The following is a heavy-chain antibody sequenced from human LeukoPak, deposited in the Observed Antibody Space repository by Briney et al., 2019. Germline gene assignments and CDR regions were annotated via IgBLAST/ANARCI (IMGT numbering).Heavy chain of an antibody. Sequence: SGGSLRLSCAASGFTFSRYAMSWVRQVPGKGLEWVSGISGSGGSTYYADSVKGRFTISRDNSKNTLYLQMNSLRAEDTAVYYCAKDYLDIVVVPAALDAFDIWGQGTMVTVSS. CDR2: ISGSGGST. J-gene: IGHJ3*02. CDR1: GFTFSRYA. V-gene: IGHV3-23*01. CDR3: AKDYLDIVVVPAALDAFDI. D-gene: IGHD2-2*03.